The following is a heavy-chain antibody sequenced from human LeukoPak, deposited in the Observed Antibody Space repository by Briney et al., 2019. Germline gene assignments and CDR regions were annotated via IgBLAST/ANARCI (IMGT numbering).Heavy chain of an antibody. Sequence: PGGSLRLSCAASGFPLSSYSINWVRQAPGKGREWGSYISSSGSAIYYVDSVKGRFTVSRDNAKNSLFLQMNSPKAEDTVVYYCVRVKGSYFDYWGQGALVTVSS. CDR1: GFPLSSYS. V-gene: IGHV3-48*01. CDR3: VRVKGSYFDY. J-gene: IGHJ4*02. CDR2: ISSSGSAI. D-gene: IGHD2-15*01.